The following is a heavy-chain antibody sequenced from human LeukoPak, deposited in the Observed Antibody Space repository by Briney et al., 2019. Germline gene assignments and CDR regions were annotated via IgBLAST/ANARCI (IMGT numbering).Heavy chain of an antibody. D-gene: IGHD6-13*01. CDR2: IWYDGSNK. CDR1: GFTFSSYG. J-gene: IGHJ5*02. Sequence: GGSLRLSCAASGFTFSSYGMHWVRQAPGKGLEWVAVIWYDGSNKYYADSVKGRFTISRDNSKNTPYLQMNSLRAEDTAVYYCARDRLPGIAAARGWFDPWGQGTLVTVSS. CDR3: ARDRLPGIAAARGWFDP. V-gene: IGHV3-33*01.